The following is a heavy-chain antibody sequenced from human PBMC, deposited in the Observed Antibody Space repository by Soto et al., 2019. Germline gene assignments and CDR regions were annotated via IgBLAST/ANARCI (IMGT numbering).Heavy chain of an antibody. Sequence: QVQLVQSGAEVKKPGSSVKVSCKASGGTFSSYAISWVRQAPGQGLEWMGGIIPIFGTANYAQKFQVRVTITADESPSTAHMEAGVQSSEDTAVYYGGRNIWSHCTLDYWGQGTLVTVSS. V-gene: IGHV1-69*01. CDR1: GGTFSSYA. D-gene: IGHD3-3*01. CDR3: GRNIWSHCTLDY. J-gene: IGHJ4*02. CDR2: IIPIFGTA.